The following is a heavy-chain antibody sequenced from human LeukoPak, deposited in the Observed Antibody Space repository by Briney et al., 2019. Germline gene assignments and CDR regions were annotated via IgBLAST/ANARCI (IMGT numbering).Heavy chain of an antibody. D-gene: IGHD1-1*01. CDR3: AGGTGMDV. CDR2: IKQDGSEK. V-gene: IGHV3-7*05. J-gene: IGHJ6*02. CDR1: GVTFSSSW. Sequence: GWSLRLSCAASGVTFSSSWTSWVRPAPGKGLEWVATIKQDGSEKYYVDFVKGRFSISRDNAKNSLYLQMNSLGGDDTAVYYCAGGTGMDVWGQGTTVTVSS.